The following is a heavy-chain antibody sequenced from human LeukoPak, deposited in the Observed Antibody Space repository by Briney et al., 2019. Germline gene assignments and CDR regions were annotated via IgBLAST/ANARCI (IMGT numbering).Heavy chain of an antibody. J-gene: IGHJ4*02. CDR2: ISDSGVNT. CDR1: GFTFSSYA. CDR3: AKSIDY. V-gene: IGHV3-23*01. Sequence: GGSLRLSCAASGFTFSSYAMHWVRQAPGKGLEWVSGISDSGVNTYYADSVRGRFTVSRDNSLNTLYLQMSSLRAEDTAVYFCAKSIDYWGQGTLVTVSS.